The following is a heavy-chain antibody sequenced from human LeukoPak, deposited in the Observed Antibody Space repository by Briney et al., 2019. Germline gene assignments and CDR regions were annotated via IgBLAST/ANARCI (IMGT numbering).Heavy chain of an antibody. J-gene: IGHJ4*02. Sequence: GESLKISCAASGFTFSNHWMHWVRQVPGKGLVWVSRIDEGGTNAMYADSVKGRFSISKDNAKNTVNLQMNSLRAEDTGVYYCIRDEALWRLDYWGQGTLVTVSS. CDR2: IDEGGTNA. CDR3: IRDEALWRLDY. V-gene: IGHV3-74*03. D-gene: IGHD2-21*01. CDR1: GFTFSNHW.